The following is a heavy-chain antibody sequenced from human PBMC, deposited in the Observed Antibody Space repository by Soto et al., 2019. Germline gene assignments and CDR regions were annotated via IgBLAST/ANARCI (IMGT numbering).Heavy chain of an antibody. V-gene: IGHV4-34*01. CDR3: ARGDGGGYYLYAFDI. Sequence: PSETLSLTCAVYGGSFSGYYWSWIRQPPGKGLEWIGGINHSGSTNYNPSLKSRVTISVDTSKNQFSLKLSSVTAADTAVYYCARGDGGGYYLYAFDIWGPGTMVTVSS. CDR2: INHSGST. J-gene: IGHJ3*02. D-gene: IGHD3-22*01. CDR1: GGSFSGYY.